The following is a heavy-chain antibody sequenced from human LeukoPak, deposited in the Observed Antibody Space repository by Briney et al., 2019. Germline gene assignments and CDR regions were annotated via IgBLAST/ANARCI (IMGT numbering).Heavy chain of an antibody. V-gene: IGHV1-18*01. CDR3: ARIPSVVPAAIDWFDP. Sequence: ASVKVSCKASGYTFTSYGISWVRQAPGQGLEWMGWISAYNGNTNYAQKLQGRVTMTTDTSTSTAYMELRSLRSDDTAVYYCARIPSVVPAAIDWFDPWGQGTLVTVSS. D-gene: IGHD2-2*02. CDR1: GYTFTSYG. J-gene: IGHJ5*02. CDR2: ISAYNGNT.